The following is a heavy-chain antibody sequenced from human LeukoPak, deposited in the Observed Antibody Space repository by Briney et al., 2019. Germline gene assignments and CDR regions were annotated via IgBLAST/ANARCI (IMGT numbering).Heavy chain of an antibody. V-gene: IGHV3-9*01. CDR3: VRLVGSRSCSGGTCYSDY. J-gene: IGHJ4*02. Sequence: GGSLRLSCAASGFTFDDYAMHWVRQAPGKGLEWVSGISWNSGSIGYADSVKGRFTISRDNAKNSLYLQMNSLRDEDTAVYYCVRLVGSRSCSGGTCYSDYWGQGTLVTVSS. D-gene: IGHD2-15*01. CDR2: ISWNSGSI. CDR1: GFTFDDYA.